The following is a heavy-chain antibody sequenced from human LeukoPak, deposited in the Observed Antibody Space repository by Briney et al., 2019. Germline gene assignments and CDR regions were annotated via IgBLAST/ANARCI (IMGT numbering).Heavy chain of an antibody. CDR1: GGSSSSSNYY. CDR2: IYYTGST. Sequence: SSETLSLTCTVSGGSSSSSNYYWGWIRQPPGKGREWIGSIYYTGSTYYNPSLKSRVTISVDTSKNQFSLRLSSVTAADTAVYYCARGRRDCYDSSATGRAFDIWGQGTMVTVSS. D-gene: IGHD3-22*01. CDR3: ARGRRDCYDSSATGRAFDI. J-gene: IGHJ3*02. V-gene: IGHV4-39*07.